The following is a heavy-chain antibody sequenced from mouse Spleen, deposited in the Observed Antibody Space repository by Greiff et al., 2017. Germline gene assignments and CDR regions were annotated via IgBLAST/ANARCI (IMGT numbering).Heavy chain of an antibody. V-gene: IGHV1-42*01. CDR1: GYSFTGYY. CDR2: INPSTGGT. J-gene: IGHJ2*01. Sequence: VQLKQSGPELVKPGASVKISCKASGYSFTGYYMNWVKQSPEKSLEWIGEINPSTGGTTYNQKFKAKATLTVDKSSSTAYMQLKSLTSEDSAVYYCATYPFDYWGQGTTLTVSS. CDR3: ATYPFDY.